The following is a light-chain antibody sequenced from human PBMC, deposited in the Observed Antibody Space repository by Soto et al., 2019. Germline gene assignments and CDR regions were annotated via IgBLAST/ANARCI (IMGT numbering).Light chain of an antibody. J-gene: IGKJ1*01. CDR3: QQYGNSLPWT. Sequence: EIVLTQSPATRSPSAGDRPTLCCXXXQSVSSRYLAWYQQKPGQAPRPLIYATSSRATDVPDRFSGSGSGTDFTLTISRLEPEDFAVYYCQQYGNSLPWTFGQGTKVDNK. V-gene: IGKV3-20*01. CDR2: ATS. CDR1: QSVSSRY.